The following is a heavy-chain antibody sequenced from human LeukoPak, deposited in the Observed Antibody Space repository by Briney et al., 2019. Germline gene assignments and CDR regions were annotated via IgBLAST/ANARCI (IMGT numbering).Heavy chain of an antibody. J-gene: IGHJ4*02. Sequence: PGGSLRLSCAASGFTFSSYSMNWVRQAPGKGLEWVSSISSSSSYIYYADSVKGRFTISRDNAKNSLYLQMNSLRAEDTAVYYCARDPSMYSSSSDYWGQGTLVTVSS. D-gene: IGHD6-6*01. CDR1: GFTFSSYS. V-gene: IGHV3-21*01. CDR3: ARDPSMYSSSSDY. CDR2: ISSSSSYI.